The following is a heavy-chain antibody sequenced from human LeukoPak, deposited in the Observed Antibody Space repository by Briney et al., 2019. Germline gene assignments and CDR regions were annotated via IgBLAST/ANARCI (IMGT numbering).Heavy chain of an antibody. CDR1: GGSFSGYY. D-gene: IGHD3-22*01. Sequence: SETLSLTCAVYGGSFSGYYWSWIRQPPGKGLEWIGYIYYSGSTYYNPSLKSRVTISVDTSKNQFSLKLSSVTAADTAVYYCARAGDYYDSIEMSNWFDPWGQGTLVTVSS. CDR2: IYYSGST. V-gene: IGHV4-30-4*08. J-gene: IGHJ5*02. CDR3: ARAGDYYDSIEMSNWFDP.